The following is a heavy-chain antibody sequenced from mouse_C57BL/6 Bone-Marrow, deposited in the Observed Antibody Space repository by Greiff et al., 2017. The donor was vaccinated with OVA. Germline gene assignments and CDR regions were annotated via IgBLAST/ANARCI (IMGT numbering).Heavy chain of an antibody. J-gene: IGHJ2*01. CDR1: GYTFTSSG. CDR3: ARSGDVYWLDY. V-gene: IGHV1-81*01. Sequence: VQLQQSGAELARPGASVKLSCKASGYTFTSSGISWVKQSTGQGLEWIGEIYPRSGNTYYNEKFKGKATLTADKSSSTAYMELRSLTSEDSAVYFCARSGDVYWLDYWGQGTTLTVSS. CDR2: IYPRSGNT. D-gene: IGHD2-3*01.